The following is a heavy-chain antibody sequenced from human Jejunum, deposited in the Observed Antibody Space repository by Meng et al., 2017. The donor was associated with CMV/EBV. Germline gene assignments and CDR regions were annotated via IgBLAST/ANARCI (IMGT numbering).Heavy chain of an antibody. CDR1: SVSRDYYS. J-gene: IGHJ6*02. CDR2: ISYSGNT. CDR3: ARGWADIRLSGVMDL. D-gene: IGHD2-8*01. Sequence: SVSRDYYSWSWLRQPPGKGLEWVAYISYSGNTNSNPSLKSRVSISADAAKNLFSLRLTSVTTADTAVYYCARGWADIRLSGVMDLWGQGTTVTVSS. V-gene: IGHV4-61*01.